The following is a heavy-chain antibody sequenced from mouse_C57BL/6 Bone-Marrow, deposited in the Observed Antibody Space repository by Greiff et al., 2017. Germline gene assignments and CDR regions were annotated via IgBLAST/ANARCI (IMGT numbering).Heavy chain of an antibody. J-gene: IGHJ3*01. V-gene: IGHV14-3*01. CDR1: GFNIKNTY. CDR3: ARSYYYAAWFAY. CDR2: IDPANGNT. Sequence: VQLQQSVAELVRPGASVKLSCTASGFNIKNTYMHWVKQRPEQGLEWIGRIDPANGNTKYAPKFQGKATITADTSSNTAYLQLSSLTSEDSAVYFCARSYYYAAWFAYWGQGTLVTVSA. D-gene: IGHD1-1*01.